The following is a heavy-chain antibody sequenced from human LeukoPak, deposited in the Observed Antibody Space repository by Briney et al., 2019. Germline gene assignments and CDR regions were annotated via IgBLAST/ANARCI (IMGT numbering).Heavy chain of an antibody. CDR1: GYTFTSYD. J-gene: IGHJ4*02. CDR2: INPSGGST. Sequence: ASVTVSCKASGYTFTSYDINWVRQATGQGLEWMGIINPSGGSTSYAQKFQGRVTMTRDTSTSTVYMELSSLRSEDTAVYYCARGTYYYGSGSYQNSQNFDYWGQGTLVTVSS. V-gene: IGHV1-46*01. CDR3: ARGTYYYGSGSYQNSQNFDY. D-gene: IGHD3-10*01.